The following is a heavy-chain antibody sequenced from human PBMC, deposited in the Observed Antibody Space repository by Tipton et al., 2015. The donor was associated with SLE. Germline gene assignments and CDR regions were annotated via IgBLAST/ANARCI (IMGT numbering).Heavy chain of an antibody. CDR2: IKQDGSEK. D-gene: IGHD6-13*01. CDR3: ARYSTPDAFDI. V-gene: IGHV3-7*01. J-gene: IGHJ3*02. Sequence: SLRLSCAASGFTFSNVWMSWVRQAPGKGVEWVANIKQDGSEKYYVDSVKGRFTISRDNAKNSLYLQMNSLRAEDTAVYYCARYSTPDAFDIWGQGTMVTVSS. CDR1: GFTFSNVW.